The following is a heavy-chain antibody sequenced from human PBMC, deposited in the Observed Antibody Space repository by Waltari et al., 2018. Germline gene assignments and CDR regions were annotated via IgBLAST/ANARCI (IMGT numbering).Heavy chain of an antibody. Sequence: QVTLKESGPVLVKPTETLTLTCTVSGFSLSNARMGVSWIRQPPGKALEWLAPIFSNDEKSYSTALKSRRTISKDTSKSQVVLTMTNMDPVETATYYCARILSAYWGGDGYGGTEYYFDDGGQGTLVTVSS. CDR2: IFSNDEK. D-gene: IGHD2-21*01. CDR3: ARILSAYWGGDGYGGTEYYFDD. CDR1: GFSLSNARMG. J-gene: IGHJ4*02. V-gene: IGHV2-26*01.